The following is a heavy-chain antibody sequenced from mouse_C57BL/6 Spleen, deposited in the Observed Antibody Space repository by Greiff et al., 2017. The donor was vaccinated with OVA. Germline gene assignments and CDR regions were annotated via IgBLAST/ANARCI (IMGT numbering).Heavy chain of an antibody. V-gene: IGHV1-50*01. CDR3: ARRAAQAYFDY. CDR2: IDPSDSYT. J-gene: IGHJ2*01. D-gene: IGHD3-2*02. CDR1: GYTFTSYW. Sequence: QVQLQQPGAELVKPGASVKLSCKASGYTFTSYWMQWVKQRPGQGLEWIGEIDPSDSYTNYNQQFKGQATLTVDTSSSTAYIQLSSLTSEGSAVYDGARRAAQAYFDYWGQGTTLTVSS.